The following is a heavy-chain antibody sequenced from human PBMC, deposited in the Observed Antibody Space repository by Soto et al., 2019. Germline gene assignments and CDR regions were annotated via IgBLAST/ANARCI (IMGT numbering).Heavy chain of an antibody. CDR1: GFTFSDHY. Sequence: AGGSLRLSCAASGFTFSDHYMDWVRQAPGKGLEWVGRTRNKAHSYTTEYAASVKGRFTISRDDSKNSLYLQMNSLKSEDTAVYFCARSWLSGLGGMDVWGQGTTVTVSS. D-gene: IGHD3-22*01. CDR2: TRNKAHSYTT. J-gene: IGHJ6*02. CDR3: ARSWLSGLGGMDV. V-gene: IGHV3-72*01.